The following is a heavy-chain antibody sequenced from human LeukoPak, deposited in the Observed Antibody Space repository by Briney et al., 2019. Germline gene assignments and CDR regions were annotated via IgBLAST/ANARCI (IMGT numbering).Heavy chain of an antibody. CDR2: ISGSDNDT. CDR1: GFTLSRNA. CDR3: ARAEYLGFAPTRH. J-gene: IGHJ4*02. D-gene: IGHD2-2*01. Sequence: GGSLRLSCAASGFTLSRNAMSWVRQAPGKGLEWVSSISGSDNDTYYADSVKARFSISRDNSKNTLYLQMNSLRAEDTAVYYCARAEYLGFAPTRHWGQGTLVTVSS. V-gene: IGHV3-23*01.